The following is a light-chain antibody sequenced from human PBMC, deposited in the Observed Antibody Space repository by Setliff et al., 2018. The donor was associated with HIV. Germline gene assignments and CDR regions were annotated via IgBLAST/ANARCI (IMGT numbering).Light chain of an antibody. CDR3: CSYAGSTTFYV. CDR2: EGS. V-gene: IGLV2-23*01. Sequence: QSVLTQSASVSGSPGQSITISCTGTSSDVGSFNLVSWYQQHPGKAPKLMIYEGSKRPSGVSNRFSGSKSGNTASLTISRLQAEDEADYFCCSYAGSTTFYVFGTGTKVTVL. J-gene: IGLJ1*01. CDR1: SSDVGSFNL.